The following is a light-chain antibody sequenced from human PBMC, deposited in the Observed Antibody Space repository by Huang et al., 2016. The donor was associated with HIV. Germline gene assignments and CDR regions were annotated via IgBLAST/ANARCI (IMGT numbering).Light chain of an antibody. CDR2: DVS. CDR3: MQSTHLRT. J-gene: IGKJ2*02. Sequence: IVMTQTPLSLSVTPGQPATISCQSNQSLLPRDGKTYLYWYLQRPGPSPQLLIYDVSRRFSGVPDRFRGSGSGTDFTLKISRVEAGDVGIYYCMQSTHLRTFGQGTKLEIK. V-gene: IGKV2-29*02. CDR1: QSLLPRDGKTY.